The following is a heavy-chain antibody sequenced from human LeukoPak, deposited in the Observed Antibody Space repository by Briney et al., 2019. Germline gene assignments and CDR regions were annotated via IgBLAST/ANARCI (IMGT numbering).Heavy chain of an antibody. V-gene: IGHV4-31*03. CDR1: GGSISSGDYY. Sequence: PSQTLSLTCTVSGGSISSGDYYWSWIRQHPGKGLEWIGYIYYSGSTNYNPSLKSRVTISVDTSKNQFSLKLSSVTAADAAVYYCARLHYDSSGYYYFDYWGQGTLVTVSS. CDR3: ARLHYDSSGYYYFDY. D-gene: IGHD3-22*01. CDR2: IYYSGST. J-gene: IGHJ4*02.